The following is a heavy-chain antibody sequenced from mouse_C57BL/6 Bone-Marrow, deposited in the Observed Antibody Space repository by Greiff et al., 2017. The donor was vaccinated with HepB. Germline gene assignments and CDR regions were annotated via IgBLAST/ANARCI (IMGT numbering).Heavy chain of an antibody. D-gene: IGHD1-1*01. Sequence: VQLQQSGPVLVKPGASVKMSCKASGYTFTDYYMNWVKQSHGKSLEWIGVINPYNGGTSYNQKFKGKATLTVDKSSSTAYMELNSLTSEDSAVYYCARVPTTVVEDYYAMDYWGQGTSVTVSS. CDR3: ARVPTTVVEDYYAMDY. V-gene: IGHV1-19*01. J-gene: IGHJ4*01. CDR1: GYTFTDYY. CDR2: INPYNGGT.